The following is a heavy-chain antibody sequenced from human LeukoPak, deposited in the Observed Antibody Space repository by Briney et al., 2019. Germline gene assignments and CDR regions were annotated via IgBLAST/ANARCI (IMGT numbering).Heavy chain of an antibody. CDR2: IYSDNT. CDR1: GFTVSSNS. D-gene: IGHD3-22*01. CDR3: AKVHYDSSGYGYMDV. Sequence: GGSLRLSCTVSGFTVSSNSMSWVRQAPGKGLEWVSFIYSDNTHYSDSVKGRFTISRDNSKNTLYLQMNSLRAEDTAVYYCAKVHYDSSGYGYMDVWGKGTTVTISS. V-gene: IGHV3-66*03. J-gene: IGHJ6*03.